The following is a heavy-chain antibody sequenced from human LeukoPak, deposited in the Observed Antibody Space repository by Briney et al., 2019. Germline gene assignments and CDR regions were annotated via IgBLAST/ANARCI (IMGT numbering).Heavy chain of an antibody. D-gene: IGHD3-22*01. J-gene: IGHJ4*02. Sequence: PSETLSLTCTVSGGSISSSSYYWGWIRQPPGKGLEWIGSIYYSGSTYYNPSLKSRVTISVDTSKNQFSLKLSSVTAADTAVYYCARGLGGYYDSSGYYQVDYWGRGTLVTVSS. CDR1: GGSISSSSYY. CDR3: ARGLGGYYDSSGYYQVDY. CDR2: IYYSGST. V-gene: IGHV4-39*07.